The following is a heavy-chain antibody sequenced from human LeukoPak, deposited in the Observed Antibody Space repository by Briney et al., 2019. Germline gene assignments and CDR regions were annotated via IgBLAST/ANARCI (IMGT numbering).Heavy chain of an antibody. CDR1: GFTFDDYG. V-gene: IGHV3-20*04. CDR2: INWNGGST. J-gene: IGHJ6*03. Sequence: AGGSLRLSCAASGFTFDDYGMNWVRQAPGKGLEWVSGINWNGGSTGYADSVKGRFTISRDNAKNSLYLQMNSLRAEDTALYYCAILAATAPPPNYYMDVWGKGTTVTVSS. D-gene: IGHD6-13*01. CDR3: AILAATAPPPNYYMDV.